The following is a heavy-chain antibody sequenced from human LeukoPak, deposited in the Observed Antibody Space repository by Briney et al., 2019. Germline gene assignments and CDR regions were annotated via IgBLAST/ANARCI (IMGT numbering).Heavy chain of an antibody. CDR2: IYSGGNT. CDR1: GLTVSSNY. Sequence: PGGSLRLSCAASGLTVSSNYMSWVRQAPGKGLEWVSVIYSGGNTYYADSVKGRFTISRDNSKNTLYLQMNSLRAGDTAVYYCARGKHNSGWYGRAFDIWGQGTMVTVSP. J-gene: IGHJ3*02. CDR3: ARGKHNSGWYGRAFDI. V-gene: IGHV3-53*01. D-gene: IGHD6-19*01.